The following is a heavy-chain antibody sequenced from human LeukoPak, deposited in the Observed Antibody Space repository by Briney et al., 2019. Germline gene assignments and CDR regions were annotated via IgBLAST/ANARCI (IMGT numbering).Heavy chain of an antibody. CDR2: INHSGST. D-gene: IGHD4-17*01. J-gene: IGHJ5*02. Sequence: PSETLSLTCAVYGGSFSGYYWSWIRQPPGKGLEWIGEINHSGSTNYNPSLKSRVTISVDTSKNQFSLKLSSVTAADTAVYYCARSEDYGDYEGVDPWGQGTRVTVSS. CDR3: ARSEDYGDYEGVDP. V-gene: IGHV4-34*01. CDR1: GGSFSGYY.